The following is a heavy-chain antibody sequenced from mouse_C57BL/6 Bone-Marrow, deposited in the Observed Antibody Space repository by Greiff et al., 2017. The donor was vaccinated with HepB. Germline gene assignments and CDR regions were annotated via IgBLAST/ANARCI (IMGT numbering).Heavy chain of an antibody. D-gene: IGHD2-5*01. CDR1: GFSFNTYA. CDR3: VRPYSNYGWFAY. J-gene: IGHJ3*01. CDR2: IRSKSNNYAT. Sequence: EVKLVESGGGLVQPKGSLKLSCAASGFSFNTYAMNWVRQAPGKGVEWVARIRSKSNNYATYYADSVKDRFTISRDDSESMLYLQMNNLKTEDTAMYYCVRPYSNYGWFAYWGQGTLVTVSA. V-gene: IGHV10-1*01.